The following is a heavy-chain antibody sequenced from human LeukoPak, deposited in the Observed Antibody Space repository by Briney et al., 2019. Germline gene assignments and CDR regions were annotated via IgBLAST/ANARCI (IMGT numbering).Heavy chain of an antibody. Sequence: PSETLSLTCTVSGYSISSGYYWGWIRQPPGKGLEWIGSIYHSGSTYYNPSLKSRVTISVDTSKNQFSLKLSSVTAADTAVYYCARDRDVDDFDSWGHGTLVTVSS. CDR3: ARDRDVDDFDS. CDR1: GYSISSGYY. V-gene: IGHV4-38-2*02. CDR2: IYHSGST. D-gene: IGHD2-15*01. J-gene: IGHJ4*01.